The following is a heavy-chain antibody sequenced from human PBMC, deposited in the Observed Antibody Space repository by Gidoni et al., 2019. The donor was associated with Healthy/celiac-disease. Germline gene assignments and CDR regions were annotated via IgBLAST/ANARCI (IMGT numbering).Heavy chain of an antibody. CDR1: GGSISSYD. Sequence: QVQLQESGPGLVKPSETLSLTCTVSGGSISSYDWSWIRQPPGKGLEWIGSIYYSGSTNYNPSLKSRVTISVDTSKNQFSPKLSSVSAAAPAVYYCARLYGDPCGYFDYWGQGTLVTVSS. CDR2: IYYSGST. J-gene: IGHJ4*02. V-gene: IGHV4-59*08. D-gene: IGHD4-17*01. CDR3: ARLYGDPCGYFDY.